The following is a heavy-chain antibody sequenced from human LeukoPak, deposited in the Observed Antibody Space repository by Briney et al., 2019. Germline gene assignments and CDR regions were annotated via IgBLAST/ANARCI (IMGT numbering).Heavy chain of an antibody. Sequence: ASVKVSCKASGYTFTSYGISWVRQAPGQGLEWMGWISAYNGNTNYAQKLQGRVTMTTDASTSTAYMELRSLRSDDTAVYYCARAGYSSGWQPLDYWGQGSLVTVSS. V-gene: IGHV1-18*01. CDR2: ISAYNGNT. D-gene: IGHD6-19*01. J-gene: IGHJ4*02. CDR1: GYTFTSYG. CDR3: ARAGYSSGWQPLDY.